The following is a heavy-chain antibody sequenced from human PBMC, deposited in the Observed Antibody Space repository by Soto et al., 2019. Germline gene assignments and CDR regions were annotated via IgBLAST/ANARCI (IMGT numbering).Heavy chain of an antibody. CDR2: VSPYNGNT. CDR1: GYTFSTYG. J-gene: IGHJ6*02. Sequence: ASVKVSCKVFGYTFSTYGLSWVRQAPGQGLEWMGWVSPYNGNTYYAPGLQGRVTMTTDTSTNTAYMSLRSLRSDDTAVYYCVRGGILEANRPYYYYGLDVWGQGTPVTVSS. V-gene: IGHV1-18*01. CDR3: VRGGILEANRPYYYYGLDV. D-gene: IGHD1-1*01.